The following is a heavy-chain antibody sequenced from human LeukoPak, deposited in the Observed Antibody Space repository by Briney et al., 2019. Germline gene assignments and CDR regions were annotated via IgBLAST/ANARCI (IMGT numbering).Heavy chain of an antibody. Sequence: GGSLRLSCAASGFTFSSYSMNWVRQAPGKGLEWVSVIYSGGSTCYADSVKGRFTISRDNSKNTLYLQMNSLRAEDTAVYYCAREEDAFDIWGQGTMVTVSS. CDR3: AREEDAFDI. V-gene: IGHV3-53*01. CDR2: IYSGGST. CDR1: GFTFSSYS. J-gene: IGHJ3*02.